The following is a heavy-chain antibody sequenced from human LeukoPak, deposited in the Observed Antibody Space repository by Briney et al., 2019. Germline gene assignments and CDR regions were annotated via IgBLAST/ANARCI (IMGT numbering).Heavy chain of an antibody. J-gene: IGHJ4*02. CDR1: GASISTYY. D-gene: IGHD5-12*01. V-gene: IGHV4-59*08. CDR2: ILYSGST. Sequence: SETLSLTCTVSGASISTYYWSWIRQPPGKGLEWIGYILYSGSTNYNPSLKSRVTISVDTPKKQFSLKVSSVTAADTAVYYCARHWSGYEYYFDYWGQGTLVTVSS. CDR3: ARHWSGYEYYFDY.